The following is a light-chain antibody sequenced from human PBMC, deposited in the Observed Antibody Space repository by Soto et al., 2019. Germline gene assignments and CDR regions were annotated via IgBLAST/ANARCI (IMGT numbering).Light chain of an antibody. CDR2: SNH. CDR1: SSNIGTNT. J-gene: IGLJ2*01. V-gene: IGLV1-44*01. Sequence: QLVLTQPPSASGTPGQRVTISCSGTSSNIGTNTVHWYQQLPGTAPKLLIYSNHQRPSGVPDRFSGSKSGTSASLAISGLQSEDEADYFCAAWDDSLNGVVFGGGTKLTVL. CDR3: AAWDDSLNGVV.